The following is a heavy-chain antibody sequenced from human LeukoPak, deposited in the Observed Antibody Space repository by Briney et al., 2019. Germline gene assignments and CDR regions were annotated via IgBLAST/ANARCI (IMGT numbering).Heavy chain of an antibody. CDR3: TRDWGITSAGPDY. V-gene: IGHV3-49*03. CDR2: IRRNDFGGTT. Sequence: GRSLRLPCTTSGFSFGDHALSWFRQAPGKGPEWVGIIRRNDFGGTTEYAASVKGRFTISRDVSKSIAYLQMNSLKPEDTATYFCTRDWGITSAGPDYWGQGSLVTVSS. J-gene: IGHJ4*02. D-gene: IGHD6-13*01. CDR1: GFSFGDHA.